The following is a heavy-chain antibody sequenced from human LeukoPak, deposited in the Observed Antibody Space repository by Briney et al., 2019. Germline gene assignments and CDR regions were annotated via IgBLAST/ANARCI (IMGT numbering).Heavy chain of an antibody. CDR3: TRVNYYGSGIYYNVARYFDY. CDR2: IRSKAYGGTT. J-gene: IGHJ4*02. D-gene: IGHD3-10*01. Sequence: GGSLRLSCTASGFTFGDYAMSWVRQAPGKGLEWVGFIRSKAYGGTTEYAASVKGRFTISRDDSKSIAYLQMNSLKTEDTAVYYCTRVNYYGSGIYYNVARYFDYWGQGTLVTVSS. V-gene: IGHV3-49*04. CDR1: GFTFGDYA.